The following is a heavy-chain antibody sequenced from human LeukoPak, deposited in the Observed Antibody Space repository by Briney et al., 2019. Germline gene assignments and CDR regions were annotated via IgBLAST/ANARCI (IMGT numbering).Heavy chain of an antibody. V-gene: IGHV3-74*01. J-gene: IGHJ4*02. Sequence: PGGSLRLSCTASGFSFDRYWMHWVRQAPGKGLVWVSRINTDGSLTNYADSVKGRFTISRDNAKKTLYLQMNSLRAEDTAVYYCARDFYYDGSGFYSLFDYWAQGTLVTVSS. CDR3: ARDFYYDGSGFYSLFDY. CDR2: INTDGSLT. D-gene: IGHD3-22*01. CDR1: GFSFDRYW.